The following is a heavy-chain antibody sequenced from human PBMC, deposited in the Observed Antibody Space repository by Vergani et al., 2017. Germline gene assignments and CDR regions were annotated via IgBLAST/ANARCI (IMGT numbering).Heavy chain of an antibody. CDR3: ARHVSIMITFERLDDWFDP. D-gene: IGHD3-16*01. CDR2: ISSSSSYI. CDR1: GFTFSSYS. J-gene: IGHJ5*02. V-gene: IGHV3-21*01. Sequence: EVQLVESGGGLVKPGGSLRLSCAASGFTFSSYSMNWVRQAPGKGLEWVSSISSSSSYIYYADSVKGRFTISRDNAKNSLYLQMNSLRAEDTAVYYCARHVSIMITFERLDDWFDPWGQGTLVTVSS.